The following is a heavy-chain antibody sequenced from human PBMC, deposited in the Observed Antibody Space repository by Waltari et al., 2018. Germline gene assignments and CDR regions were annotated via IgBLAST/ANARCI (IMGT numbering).Heavy chain of an antibody. J-gene: IGHJ4*02. Sequence: QVQLQQWGAGLLKPSETLSLTCAVYGGSFSGYYWSWIRQPPGKGLEWIGEINHRGSTNYNPSLKSRVTISVDTTKNQFSLKLSSVTAADTAVYYCARFPGTTGRYFDYWGQGTLVTVSS. CDR1: GGSFSGYY. CDR2: INHRGST. V-gene: IGHV4-34*01. D-gene: IGHD1-7*01. CDR3: ARFPGTTGRYFDY.